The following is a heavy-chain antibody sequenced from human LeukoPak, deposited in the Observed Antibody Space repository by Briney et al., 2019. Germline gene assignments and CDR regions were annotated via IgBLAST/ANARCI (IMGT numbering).Heavy chain of an antibody. CDR1: GSTFSDYY. Sequence: PGGSLRLSCAASGSTFSDYYMSWIRQAPGKGLEWVSYISSSGSTIYYADSVKGRFTISRDNAKNSLYLQMNSPRAEDTAVYYWARDPTGLQFLGGPSFDYWAREPWSPSPQ. V-gene: IGHV3-11*04. CDR3: ARDPTGLQFLGGPSFDY. D-gene: IGHD3-3*01. CDR2: ISSSGSTI. J-gene: IGHJ4*02.